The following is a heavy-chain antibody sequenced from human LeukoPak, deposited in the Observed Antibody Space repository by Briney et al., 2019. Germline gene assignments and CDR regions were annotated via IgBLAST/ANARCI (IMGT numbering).Heavy chain of an antibody. J-gene: IGHJ3*02. D-gene: IGHD4-17*01. V-gene: IGHV3-23*01. CDR3: ASRYIYGDFGRLDAFDI. CDR1: GFTFSTYA. Sequence: GGSLRLSCAASSGFTFSTYAMGWVRQTPGKGLEWASSISNSGDKTFYADSVKGRFTISRDNSKNTLYLQMNSQRAEDTAVYYCASRYIYGDFGRLDAFDIWGQGTMVTVS. CDR2: ISNSGDKT.